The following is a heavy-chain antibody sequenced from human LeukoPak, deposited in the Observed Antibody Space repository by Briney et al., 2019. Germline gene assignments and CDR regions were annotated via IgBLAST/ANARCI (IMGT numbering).Heavy chain of an antibody. CDR3: AKFCDDCTHGFCYCLDY. J-gene: IGHJ4*02. Sequence: GGSLRLSCAASGFTFSSYAMNWVRQAPGEGLEWVSTISGGGGRTYYTDSVKGRYTLSRDNSRNTLFLQMNSLRAQDTAVYFCAKFCDDCTHGFCYCLDYWGQGTLVTVSS. D-gene: IGHD2-8*01. V-gene: IGHV3-23*01. CDR2: ISGGGGRT. CDR1: GFTFSSYA.